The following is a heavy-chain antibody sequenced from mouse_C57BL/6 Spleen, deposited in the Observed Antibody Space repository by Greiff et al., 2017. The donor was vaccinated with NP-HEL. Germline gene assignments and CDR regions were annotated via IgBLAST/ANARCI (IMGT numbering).Heavy chain of an antibody. V-gene: IGHV1-76*01. CDR2: IYPGSGNT. Sequence: VQLQQSGAELVRPGASVKLSCKASGYTFTDYYINWVKQRPGQGLEWIARIYPGSGNTYYNEKFKGKATLTAEKSSSTAYMQLSSLTSEDSAVYFCARWIYGNYLDYWGQGTTLTVSS. D-gene: IGHD2-1*01. J-gene: IGHJ2*01. CDR1: GYTFTDYY. CDR3: ARWIYGNYLDY.